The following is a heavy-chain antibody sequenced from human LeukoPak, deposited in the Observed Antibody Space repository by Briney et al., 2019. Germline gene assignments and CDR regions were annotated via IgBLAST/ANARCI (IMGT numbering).Heavy chain of an antibody. CDR1: GYSFTNYG. V-gene: IGHV1-18*01. Sequence: ASVKVSCKASGYSFTNYGITWVRQAPGQGLEWMGWVSAYNGDTVYAQKFQGRVTMTTDTSTSTAYMELRSLGSDDSAVYYCARDNEIAAAGTSHYFDYWGQGTLVTVSS. D-gene: IGHD6-13*01. J-gene: IGHJ4*02. CDR2: VSAYNGDT. CDR3: ARDNEIAAAGTSHYFDY.